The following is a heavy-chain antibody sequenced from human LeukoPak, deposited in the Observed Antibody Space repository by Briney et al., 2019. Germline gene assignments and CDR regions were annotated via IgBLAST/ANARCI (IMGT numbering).Heavy chain of an antibody. CDR1: GFTFGDYG. D-gene: IGHD6-13*01. CDR2: LRSETYGGTT. Sequence: GGSLRLSCTASGFTFGDYGLSWVRQAPGKGLEWVGFLRSETYGGTTEYAASVKGRFTISRDESKRIAHLQMNSLTSEDTALYYCARVLSTSWPSYYYYGMDVWGQGTTVTVSS. V-gene: IGHV3-49*04. CDR3: ARVLSTSWPSYYYYGMDV. J-gene: IGHJ6*02.